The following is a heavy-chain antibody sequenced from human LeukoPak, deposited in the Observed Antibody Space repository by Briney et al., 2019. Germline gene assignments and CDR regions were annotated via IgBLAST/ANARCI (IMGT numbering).Heavy chain of an antibody. V-gene: IGHV1-8*02. CDR2: MNLNSGNR. D-gene: IGHD3-16*01. CDR3: ARAPIWGGMVTYYYMDV. J-gene: IGHJ6*03. Sequence: GASVKVSCKASGYTFTSYDINWVRQATGQGLEWMGWMNLNSGNRGYAQKFQGRVTMNMNTPISTAYMELSSLRSEDTAVYYCARAPIWGGMVTYYYMDVWGKGTTVTVSS. CDR1: GYTFTSYD.